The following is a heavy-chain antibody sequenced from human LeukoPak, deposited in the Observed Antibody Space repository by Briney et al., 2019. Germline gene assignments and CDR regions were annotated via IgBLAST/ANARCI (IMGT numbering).Heavy chain of an antibody. CDR3: ARHTLGYSYGRYFDY. V-gene: IGHV4-39*01. J-gene: IGHJ4*02. CDR2: IYYSGST. D-gene: IGHD5-18*01. CDR1: GGSISSSSYY. Sequence: SSETLSLTCTVSGGSISSSSYYWGWIRQPPGKGLEWIGSIYYSGSTYYNPSLKSRVTIPVDTSKNQFSLKLSTVTAADTAVYYCARHTLGYSYGRYFDYWGQGTLVTVSS.